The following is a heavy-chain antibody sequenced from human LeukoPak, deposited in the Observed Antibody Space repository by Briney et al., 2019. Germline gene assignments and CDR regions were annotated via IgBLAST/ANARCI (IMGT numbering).Heavy chain of an antibody. Sequence: SETLSLTCTVSGGSIRSGDYYWSWIRQPPGKGLEWIGYIYYSGSANYNPSLKSRVTISVDTSKNQFSLKLSSVTAADTAVYYCARVYGGNSVGAFDIWGQGTMVTVSS. D-gene: IGHD4-17*01. CDR1: GGSIRSGDYY. J-gene: IGHJ3*02. CDR3: ARVYGGNSVGAFDI. CDR2: IYYSGSA. V-gene: IGHV4-61*08.